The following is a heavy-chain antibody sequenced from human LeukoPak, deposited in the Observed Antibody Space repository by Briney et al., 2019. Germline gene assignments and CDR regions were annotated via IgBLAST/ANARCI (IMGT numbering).Heavy chain of an antibody. CDR2: INDSGGST. Sequence: PGGSLRLSCVASGFTFNSYAMSWVRQAPGKGLEWVASINDSGGSTYYTDSVKGRFTISRDNSKDTMYLQMNSLRAEDTAVYYCAKDSRLRFLGPLLSDYWGQGTLVTVSS. V-gene: IGHV3-23*01. J-gene: IGHJ4*02. CDR1: GFTFNSYA. CDR3: AKDSRLRFLGPLLSDY. D-gene: IGHD3-3*01.